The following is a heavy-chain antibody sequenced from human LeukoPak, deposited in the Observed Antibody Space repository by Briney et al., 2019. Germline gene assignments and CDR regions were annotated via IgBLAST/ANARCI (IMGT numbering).Heavy chain of an antibody. CDR2: IIPIFGTA. CDR1: GYTFTSYD. J-gene: IGHJ5*02. CDR3: ARVEMGSTVLFLPPFFDP. D-gene: IGHD2-2*01. Sequence: ASVKVSCKASGYTFTSYDINWVRQAPGQGLEWMGGIIPIFGTANYAQKFQGRVTITTDESTSTAYMELSSLRSEDTAVYYCARVEMGSTVLFLPPFFDPWGQGTLVTVSS. V-gene: IGHV1-69*05.